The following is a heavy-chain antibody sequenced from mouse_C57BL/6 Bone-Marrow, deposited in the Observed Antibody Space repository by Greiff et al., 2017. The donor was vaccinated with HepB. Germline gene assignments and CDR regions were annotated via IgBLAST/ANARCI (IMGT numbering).Heavy chain of an antibody. CDR3: TKENKGNLITTVVATDY. CDR1: GYTFTSCW. V-gene: IGHV1-5*01. J-gene: IGHJ2*01. CDR2: IYPGNSDT. D-gene: IGHD1-1*01. Sequence: EVKLMESGTVLARPGASVKMSCKTSGYTFTSCWMHWVKQRPGQGLEWIGAIYPGNSDTSYNQKFKGKAKLTAVTSASTAYMELSSLTNEDSAVYYCTKENKGNLITTVVATDYWGQGTTLTVSS.